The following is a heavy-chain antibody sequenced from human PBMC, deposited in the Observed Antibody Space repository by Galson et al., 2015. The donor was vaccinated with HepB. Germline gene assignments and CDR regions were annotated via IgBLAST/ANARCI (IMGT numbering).Heavy chain of an antibody. CDR1: GGTFSSYA. Sequence: SCKASGGTFSSYAISWVRQAPGQGLEWMGGIIPIFGTANYAQKFQGRVTITADESTSTAYVELSSLRSEDTAVYYCARDARSYYYGMDVWGQGTTVTVSS. J-gene: IGHJ6*02. CDR3: ARDARSYYYGMDV. V-gene: IGHV1-69*01. CDR2: IIPIFGTA. D-gene: IGHD2-15*01.